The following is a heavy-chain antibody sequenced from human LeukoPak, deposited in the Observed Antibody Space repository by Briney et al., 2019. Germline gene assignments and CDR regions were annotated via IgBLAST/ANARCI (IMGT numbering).Heavy chain of an antibody. CDR3: ARVVGATFDAFDI. J-gene: IGHJ3*02. CDR2: INHSGST. Sequence: PSETLSLTCAVYGGSFGGYYWSWIRQPPGKGLEWIGEINHSGSTNYNPSLKSRVTISVDTSKNQFSLKLSSVTAADTAVYYCARVVGATFDAFDIWGQGTMVTVSS. D-gene: IGHD1-26*01. V-gene: IGHV4-34*01. CDR1: GGSFGGYY.